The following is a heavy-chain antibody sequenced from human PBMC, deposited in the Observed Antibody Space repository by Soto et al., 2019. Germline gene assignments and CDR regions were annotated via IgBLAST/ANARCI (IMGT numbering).Heavy chain of an antibody. J-gene: IGHJ6*03. CDR2: ISGSGGST. Sequence: EVQLLESGGGLVQPGGSLRLSCAASGFTFSSYAMSWVRQAPGKGLEWVSAISGSGGSTNYADSVKGRFTIPRDNSKNWLYLQMNSMRAEDRAVYYCGARGGDYYYYMDVWGKGTTVTVSS. CDR1: GFTFSSYA. D-gene: IGHD3-16*01. V-gene: IGHV3-23*01. CDR3: GARGGDYYYYMDV.